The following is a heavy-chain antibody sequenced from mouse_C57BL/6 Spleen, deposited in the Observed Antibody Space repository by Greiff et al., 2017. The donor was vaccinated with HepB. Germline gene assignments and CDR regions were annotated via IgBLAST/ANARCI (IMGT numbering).Heavy chain of an antibody. Sequence: QVQLQQPGAELVKPGASVKMSCKAPGYTFTSYWITWVKQRPGQGLEWIGDIYPGSGSTNYNEKFKSKATLTVDTSSSTAYMQLSSLTSEDSAVYYCAREGYYYGSADYWGQGTTLTVSS. CDR2: IYPGSGST. CDR1: GYTFTSYW. V-gene: IGHV1-55*01. D-gene: IGHD1-1*01. CDR3: AREGYYYGSADY. J-gene: IGHJ2*01.